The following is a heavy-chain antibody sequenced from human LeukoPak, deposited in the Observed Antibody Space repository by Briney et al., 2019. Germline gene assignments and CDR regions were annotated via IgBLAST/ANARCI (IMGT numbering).Heavy chain of an antibody. V-gene: IGHV3-48*01. CDR1: GFTFSSYS. D-gene: IGHD4-17*01. Sequence: PGGSLRLSCAASGFTFSSYSMNWVRQAPGKGLEWVSYISSSSSTIYYADSVKGRFTISRDNAKNSPYLQMNSLRAEDTAVYYCARDQQYGDMDVWGKGTTVTVSS. CDR3: ARDQQYGDMDV. J-gene: IGHJ6*03. CDR2: ISSSSSTI.